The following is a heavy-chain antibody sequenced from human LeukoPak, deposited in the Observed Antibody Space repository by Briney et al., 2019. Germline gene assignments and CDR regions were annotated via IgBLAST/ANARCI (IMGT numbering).Heavy chain of an antibody. D-gene: IGHD2-2*01. V-gene: IGHV4-59*01. CDR3: ARVPMSPRRVPYYYYYMDV. CDR2: IYYSGST. CDR1: GGSISSYY. J-gene: IGHJ6*03. Sequence: SETLSLTCTVSGGSISSYYWSWIRQPPGKGLEWIGYIYYSGSTNYNPSLKSRVTISVDTSKNQFSLKLSSVTAADTAVYYCARVPMSPRRVPYYYYYMDVWGKGTTVTISS.